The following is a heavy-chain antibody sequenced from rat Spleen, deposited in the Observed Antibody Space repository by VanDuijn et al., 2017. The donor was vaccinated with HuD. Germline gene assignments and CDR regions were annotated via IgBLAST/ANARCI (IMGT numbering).Heavy chain of an antibody. CDR3: ARGTRNYSTYGGFVY. V-gene: IGHV5-29*01. CDR2: ISYDGSNT. J-gene: IGHJ3*01. D-gene: IGHD1-3*01. CDR1: GFTFSNYG. Sequence: EVQLVESGGGLVQPGRSLKLSCAASGFTFSNYGMAWVRQAPTKGLEWVATISYDGSNTYYRDSVKGRFTISRDNAKSTLYLQVDSLRSEDTATYYCARGTRNYSTYGGFVYWGQGTLVTVSS.